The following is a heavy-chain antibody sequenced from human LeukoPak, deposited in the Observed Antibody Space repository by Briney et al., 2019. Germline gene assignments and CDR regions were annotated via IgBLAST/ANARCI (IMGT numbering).Heavy chain of an antibody. V-gene: IGHV3-23*01. CDR1: GFTFSSYA. J-gene: IGHJ3*02. Sequence: GGSLRLSCAASGFTFSSYAMSWVRQAPGKGLEWVSAISGSGGSTYYADSVKGRFTTSRDNSKNTLYLQMNSLSAEDTAVYYCAKDHDDSSGYYYAAFDIWGQGTMVTVSS. CDR3: AKDHDDSSGYYYAAFDI. CDR2: ISGSGGST. D-gene: IGHD3-22*01.